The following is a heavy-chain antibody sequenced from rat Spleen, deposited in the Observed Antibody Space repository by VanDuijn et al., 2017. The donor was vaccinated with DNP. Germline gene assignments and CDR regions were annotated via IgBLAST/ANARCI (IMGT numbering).Heavy chain of an antibody. J-gene: IGHJ3*01. V-gene: IGHV5-31*01. D-gene: IGHD1-12*01. Sequence: EVQLVESGGDLVQPGRSLKLSCVASGFTFSNYWMYWIRQAPGKGLEWVASIKTGGGSTYYPDSVKGRFTISRDNAKSSLYLQMNSLKSEDTATYYCARHDSAYWGQGTLVTVSS. CDR3: ARHDSAY. CDR2: IKTGGGST. CDR1: GFTFSNYW.